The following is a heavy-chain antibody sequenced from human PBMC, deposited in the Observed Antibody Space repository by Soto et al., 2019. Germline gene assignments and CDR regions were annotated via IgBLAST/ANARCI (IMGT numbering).Heavy chain of an antibody. CDR2: IYTSGST. D-gene: IGHD1-26*01. CDR3: ARGSLAPDY. Sequence: QVQLQESGPGLGKASETLSLTCTVSGASLNNYYWSWARQPAGKGLEWVGRIYTSGSTNYNPSLESLVTISVDTSKNQFSLKLSSVTAADTAVYYCARGSLAPDYWGQGTLVTVSS. V-gene: IGHV4-4*07. CDR1: GASLNNYY. J-gene: IGHJ4*02.